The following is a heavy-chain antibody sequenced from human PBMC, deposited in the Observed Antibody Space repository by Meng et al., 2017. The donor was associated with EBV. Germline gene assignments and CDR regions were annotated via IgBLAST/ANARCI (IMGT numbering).Heavy chain of an antibody. CDR2: INVGVGYT. CDR1: GYAFTSYI. J-gene: IGHJ4*02. V-gene: IGHV1-3*01. D-gene: IGHD2-21*01. Sequence: QVQLVQSGAEVKNPGASVKVSCKASGYAFTSYILHWVRQAPGQRLEWMGWINVGVGYTKYSQKFQGRATISSDTSATTGYMELSSLRSEDTAVYYCVRGPPVGVPGPGDYWGQGTLVTVSS. CDR3: VRGPPVGVPGPGDY.